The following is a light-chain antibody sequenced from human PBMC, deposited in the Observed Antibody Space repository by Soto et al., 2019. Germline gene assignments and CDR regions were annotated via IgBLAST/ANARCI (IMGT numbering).Light chain of an antibody. V-gene: IGKV1-33*01. Sequence: DIQMTQSPSSLSASVGDRVTITWQASQDISNYLNWYQQKPGKAPKPLIYAAFNLETGVPSRFRASAAGTDFTLTIISLQPEDIATYYCQQYDNLPFTFGPETKVDIK. CDR3: QQYDNLPFT. CDR2: AAF. J-gene: IGKJ3*01. CDR1: QDISNY.